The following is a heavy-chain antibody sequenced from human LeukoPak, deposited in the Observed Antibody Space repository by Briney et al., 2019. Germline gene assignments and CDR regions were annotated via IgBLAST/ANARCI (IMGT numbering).Heavy chain of an antibody. V-gene: IGHV1-69*06. J-gene: IGHJ6*03. Sequence: SVKVSCKASGGTFSSYAISWVRQAPGQGLEWMGGIIPIFGTANYAQKFQGRVTITADKSTSTAYMELSSLRSEDTAVYYCARVVHCSSTSCYYYYYYMDVWGKGTTVTASS. CDR1: GGTFSSYA. D-gene: IGHD2-2*01. CDR3: ARVVHCSSTSCYYYYYYMDV. CDR2: IIPIFGTA.